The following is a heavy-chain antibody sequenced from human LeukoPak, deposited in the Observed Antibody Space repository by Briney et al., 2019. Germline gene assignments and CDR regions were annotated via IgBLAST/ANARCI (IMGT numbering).Heavy chain of an antibody. V-gene: IGHV3-53*01. Sequence: PGGSLRLSCAASGFTVSSNYMTWVRQAPGKGLEWVSVIYTGGSTYYADSVKGRFTISRDNSKNTLYLQMNSLRAEDTAVYYCAKVLDPWLAGSFDYWGQGTLVTVSS. J-gene: IGHJ4*02. D-gene: IGHD3-10*01. CDR3: AKVLDPWLAGSFDY. CDR2: IYTGGST. CDR1: GFTVSSNY.